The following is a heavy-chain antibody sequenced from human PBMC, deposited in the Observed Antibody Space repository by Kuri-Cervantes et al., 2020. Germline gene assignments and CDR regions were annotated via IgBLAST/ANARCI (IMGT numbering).Heavy chain of an antibody. CDR2: INPNSGGT. CDR3: ARVCSTSCPDAFDI. J-gene: IGHJ3*02. Sequence: ASVKVSCKASGYTFTGYYMHWVRQAPGQGLEWMGWINPNSGGTNYAQKFQGRVTMTRDTSISTAYMELSRLRSDDTAVYYCARVCSTSCPDAFDIWGQGTMVTVSS. D-gene: IGHD2-2*01. V-gene: IGHV1-2*02. CDR1: GYTFTGYY.